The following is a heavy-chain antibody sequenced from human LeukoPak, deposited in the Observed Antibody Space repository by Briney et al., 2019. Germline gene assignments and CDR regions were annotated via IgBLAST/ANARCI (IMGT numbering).Heavy chain of an antibody. J-gene: IGHJ4*02. CDR2: IYYSGTS. D-gene: IGHD2-2*01. CDR3: ARTYCTSTSCYVDY. Sequence: SDTLSLTCAVSGYSLSSNNWWGWSRQPPGKGVEWIGYIYYSGTSYYTPSLKSRVTMSIVTSKNQFSLKVTSVTAVDTAVYYCARTYCTSTSCYVDYWGQGTLVTVSS. V-gene: IGHV4-28*01. CDR1: GYSLSSNNW.